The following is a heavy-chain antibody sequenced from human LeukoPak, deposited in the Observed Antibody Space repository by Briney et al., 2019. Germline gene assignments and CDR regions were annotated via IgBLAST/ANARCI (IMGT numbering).Heavy chain of an antibody. CDR1: GFTFNSYE. D-gene: IGHD3-22*01. J-gene: IGHJ4*01. CDR3: ARVSDSSGYYPIDY. CDR2: IGSSGATR. Sequence: RGSLRLSCAASGFTFNSYEMNWVRQAPGKGLEWLSYIGSSGATRYYADSVEGRFTVSRDNAKNSLYLQMNSLRAEDTALYYCARVSDSSGYYPIDYWGHRTPATVSS. V-gene: IGHV3-48*03.